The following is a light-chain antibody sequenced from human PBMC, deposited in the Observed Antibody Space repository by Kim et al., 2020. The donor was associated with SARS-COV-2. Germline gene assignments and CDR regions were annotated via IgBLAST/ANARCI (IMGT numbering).Light chain of an antibody. CDR2: EVT. V-gene: IGLV2-18*02. Sequence: GQSVSISRTETSMASDSYNRVSCDQHPPVTAPRLRINEVTKLPSGVPDRFSGSKSGNSASLTISGLQTEDEADYYCASYARSDTWEFGGGTQLTVL. J-gene: IGLJ3*02. CDR3: ASYARSDTWE. CDR1: SMASDSYNR.